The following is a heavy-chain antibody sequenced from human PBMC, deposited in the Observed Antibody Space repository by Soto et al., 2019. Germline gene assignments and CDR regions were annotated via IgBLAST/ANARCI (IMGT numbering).Heavy chain of an antibody. CDR2: IYYSGST. Sequence: LSLTCTVSGGSISSYYWSWIRQPPGKGLEWIGYIYYSGSTNYNPSLKSRVTISVDTSKNQFSLKLSSVTAADTAVYYCARDRGSRDYYGSGNYYYGMDVWGQGTTVTVSS. D-gene: IGHD3-10*01. CDR3: ARDRGSRDYYGSGNYYYGMDV. V-gene: IGHV4-59*01. J-gene: IGHJ6*02. CDR1: GGSISSYY.